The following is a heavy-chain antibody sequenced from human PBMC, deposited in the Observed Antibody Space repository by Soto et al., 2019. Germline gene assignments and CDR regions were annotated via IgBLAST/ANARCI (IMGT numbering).Heavy chain of an antibody. J-gene: IGHJ5*02. D-gene: IGHD6-6*01. Sequence: ASVKVSCKASGYTFTSYGISWVRQAPGQGLEWMGWISAYNGNTNYAQKLQGRVTMTTDTSTSTAYMELRSLRSDDTAVDYCARDSWGSSGNWFDPWGQGTLVTVSS. CDR3: ARDSWGSSGNWFDP. CDR1: GYTFTSYG. V-gene: IGHV1-18*01. CDR2: ISAYNGNT.